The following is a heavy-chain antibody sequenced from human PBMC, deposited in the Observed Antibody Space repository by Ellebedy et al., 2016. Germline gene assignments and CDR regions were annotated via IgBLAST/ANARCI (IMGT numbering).Heavy chain of an antibody. Sequence: GESLKISXAASGFRFSDYYMSWIRQAPGKGLEWVSLISGGGGTVYYADSLKGRFTISRDNAKNSVYLQMNSLRAEDTAVYYCARDKGEDGIYYVDSWGQGTLVTVSS. CDR3: ARDKGEDGIYYVDS. CDR2: ISGGGGTV. CDR1: GFRFSDYY. V-gene: IGHV3-11*01. J-gene: IGHJ4*02. D-gene: IGHD5-24*01.